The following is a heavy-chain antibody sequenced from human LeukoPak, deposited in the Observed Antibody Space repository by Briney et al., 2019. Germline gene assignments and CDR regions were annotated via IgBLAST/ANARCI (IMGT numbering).Heavy chain of an antibody. CDR3: ARVPYYYDSSGRYYYYYMDV. Sequence: SETLSLTCTVSGSSISSGDYYWSWIRQHPGKGLEWIGYIYYSGNTNYNPSLKSRVTISVDTSKNQFSLKLSSVTTADTAVYYCARVPYYYDSSGRYYYYYMDVWGKGTTVTVSS. V-gene: IGHV4-31*03. CDR1: GSSISSGDYY. J-gene: IGHJ6*03. D-gene: IGHD3-22*01. CDR2: IYYSGNT.